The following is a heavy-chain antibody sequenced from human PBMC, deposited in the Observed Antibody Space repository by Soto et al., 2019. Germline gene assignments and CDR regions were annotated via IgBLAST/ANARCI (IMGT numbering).Heavy chain of an antibody. CDR3: TTELRMWLPNYYYYYMDV. CDR2: IKSKTDGGTT. CDR1: GFTFSNAW. Sequence: GGSLRLSCAASGFTFSNAWMSWVRQAPGKGLEWVGRIKSKTDGGTTDYAAPVKGRFTISRDDSKNTLYLQMNSLKTEDTAVYYCTTELRMWLPNYYYYYMDVWGKGTTVTVSS. J-gene: IGHJ6*03. D-gene: IGHD3-22*01. V-gene: IGHV3-15*01.